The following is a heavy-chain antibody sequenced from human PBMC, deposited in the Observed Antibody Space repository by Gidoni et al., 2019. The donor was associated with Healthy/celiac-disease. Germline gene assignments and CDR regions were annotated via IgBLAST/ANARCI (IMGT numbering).Heavy chain of an antibody. CDR3: ARGYDSSGYWPGAHDY. CDR2: INHSGST. Sequence: QVQLQQWGAGLLKPSETLSLTCAVYGGSFSGYYWSWIRQPPGKGLEWIGEINHSGSTNYNPSLKSRVTISVDTSKNQFSLKLSSVTAADTAVYYCARGYDSSGYWPGAHDYWGQGTLVTVSS. V-gene: IGHV4-34*01. J-gene: IGHJ4*02. CDR1: GGSFSGYY. D-gene: IGHD3-22*01.